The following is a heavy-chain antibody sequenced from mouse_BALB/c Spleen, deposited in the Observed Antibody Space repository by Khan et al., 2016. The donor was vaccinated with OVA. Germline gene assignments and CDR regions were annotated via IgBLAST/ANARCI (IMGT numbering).Heavy chain of an antibody. Sequence: EVQLQQSGPELVKPGASVKIPCKASGYTFTDYNMDWVKQSHGKSLEWIGDINPNNGGTIYNQKFKGKATLTVDKSSSTAYMEFRSLTSEDTAVYYCARTGYGSLGYWGQGTTLTVSS. CDR2: INPNNGGT. CDR1: GYTFTDYN. J-gene: IGHJ2*01. D-gene: IGHD1-1*01. CDR3: ARTGYGSLGY. V-gene: IGHV1-18*01.